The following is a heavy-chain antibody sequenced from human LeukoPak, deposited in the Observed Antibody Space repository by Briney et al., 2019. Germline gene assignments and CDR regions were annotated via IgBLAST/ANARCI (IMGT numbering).Heavy chain of an antibody. D-gene: IGHD6-19*01. CDR3: ASTRAVAGTYLQQ. V-gene: IGHV3-30*02. Sequence: GGSLRLSCAAPGFSFSTFGMHWVRQGPGKGLEWVAFIRFDGTIENYADSMKGRFTISRDNSVNMLYLEMNTVRAEDTAVYYCASTRAVAGTYLQQWGRGTLVTVSS. CDR2: IRFDGTIE. CDR1: GFSFSTFG. J-gene: IGHJ1*01.